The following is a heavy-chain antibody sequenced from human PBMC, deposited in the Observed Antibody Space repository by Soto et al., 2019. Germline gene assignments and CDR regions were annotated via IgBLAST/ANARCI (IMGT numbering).Heavy chain of an antibody. Sequence: SVKVSCKASGGTFSSYAISWVRQAPGQGLEWMGGIIPIFGAANYAQKFQGRVTITADESTSTAYMELSSLRSEDTAVYYCARDADYYGSGYYYYYGMDVWGQGTTVTVSS. V-gene: IGHV1-69*13. CDR1: GGTFSSYA. J-gene: IGHJ6*02. CDR2: IIPIFGAA. D-gene: IGHD3-10*01. CDR3: ARDADYYGSGYYYYYGMDV.